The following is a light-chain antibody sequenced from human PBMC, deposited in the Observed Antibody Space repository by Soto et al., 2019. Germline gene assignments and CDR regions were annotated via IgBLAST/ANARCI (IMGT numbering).Light chain of an antibody. Sequence: IVLTQSPGTLSLSPGERTTLSCRASQSISRYLAWYQQEPGQGPRLLIYGASSRATGTPDRFSGSGSGVDFTLTISRLGPEDFAVYYCQQYGNSRTFGQGTKVDIK. CDR3: QQYGNSRT. CDR1: QSISRY. CDR2: GAS. V-gene: IGKV3-20*01. J-gene: IGKJ1*01.